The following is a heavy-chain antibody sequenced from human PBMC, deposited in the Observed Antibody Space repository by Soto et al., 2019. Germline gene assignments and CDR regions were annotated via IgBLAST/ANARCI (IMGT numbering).Heavy chain of an antibody. D-gene: IGHD1-26*01. CDR2: ISGSGFKK. CDR1: GFIFENFG. V-gene: IGHV3-23*01. Sequence: GGSLRLSCAASGFIFENFGMSWVRQAPGKGLEWISSISGSGFKKYYADSVKGRFTISGDNSKSTVYLELNNLSAEDTAVYHCAKNQGVELVPLATVDWFDPWGQGSVVTVSS. CDR3: AKNQGVELVPLATVDWFDP. J-gene: IGHJ5*02.